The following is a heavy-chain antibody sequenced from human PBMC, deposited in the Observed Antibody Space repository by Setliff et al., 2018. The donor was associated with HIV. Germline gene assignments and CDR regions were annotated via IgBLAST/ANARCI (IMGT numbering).Heavy chain of an antibody. CDR3: GRVPYRSAWFSGGHNPFDD. V-gene: IGHV1-18*01. CDR2: TSPYNGNT. D-gene: IGHD6-19*01. CDR1: GYTFMSYG. J-gene: IGHJ3*01. Sequence: ASVKVSCKASGYTFMSYGISWVRQAPGQGLEWMGWTSPYNGNTSYTHKLQSRVTMTTDTSTSIDYMELRSLRSDDTAVYCCGRVPYRSAWFSGGHNPFDDWGQGTMVTVSS.